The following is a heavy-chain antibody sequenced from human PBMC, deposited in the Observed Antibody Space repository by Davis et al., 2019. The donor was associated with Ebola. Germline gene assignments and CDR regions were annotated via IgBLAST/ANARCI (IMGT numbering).Heavy chain of an antibody. CDR2: IIPIFGTA. CDR3: ARRHYYDSSGYGLAFF. D-gene: IGHD3-22*01. V-gene: IGHV1-69*13. Sequence: SVQDTCMASGGTFSSYTTSRVRQAPGQGFYWMGRIIPIFGTANYAQKFQGRVTITADESTSTAYMELSSLRSEDTAVYYCARRHYYDSSGYGLAFFWGQGTLVTVSS. CDR1: GGTFSSYT. J-gene: IGHJ4*02.